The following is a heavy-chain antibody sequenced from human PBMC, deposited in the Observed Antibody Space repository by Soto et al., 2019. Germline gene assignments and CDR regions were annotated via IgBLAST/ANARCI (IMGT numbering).Heavy chain of an antibody. V-gene: IGHV1-18*01. D-gene: IGHD6-19*01. CDR2: ISAYNGNT. Sequence: QVQLVQSGAEVKKPGASVKVSCKASGYTFTSYGISWVRQAPGQGLEWMGWISAYNGNTNYAQKLQGRDTMTTDPSTITAYMELRSLRSDDSAVYYCARPRGSRGWYRYFDYWVQVTLVTVSS. J-gene: IGHJ4*02. CDR3: ARPRGSRGWYRYFDY. CDR1: GYTFTSYG.